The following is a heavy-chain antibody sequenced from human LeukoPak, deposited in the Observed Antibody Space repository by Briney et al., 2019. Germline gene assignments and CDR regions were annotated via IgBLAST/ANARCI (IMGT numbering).Heavy chain of an antibody. D-gene: IGHD3-3*01. CDR2: IYYSGST. CDR3: ARGLSYDFWSGYSTYYYYYMDV. J-gene: IGHJ6*03. Sequence: SETLSLTCTVTGGSISSYYWSWIRQPPGKGLEWIGYIYYSGSTNYNPSLKSRVTISVDTSKNQFPLKLSSVTAADTAVYYCARGLSYDFWSGYSTYYYYYMDVWGKGTTVTVSS. V-gene: IGHV4-59*01. CDR1: GGSISSYY.